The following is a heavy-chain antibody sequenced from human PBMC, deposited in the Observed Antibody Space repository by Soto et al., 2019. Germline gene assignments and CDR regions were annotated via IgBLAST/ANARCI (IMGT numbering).Heavy chain of an antibody. V-gene: IGHV1-18*01. J-gene: IGHJ6*03. CDR1: GYTVTSYG. Sequence: QVQLVQSGAEVKKPGASVKVSCKASGYTVTSYGISGVRQAPGQGLEWMGWISAYNGNTNYAQKLQGRVTMTTDTSTSTAYMELRSLRSDDTAVYYCARDPFRSGYYGHYYYYYYMDVWGKGTTVTVSS. CDR3: ARDPFRSGYYGHYYYYYYMDV. CDR2: ISAYNGNT. D-gene: IGHD3-3*01.